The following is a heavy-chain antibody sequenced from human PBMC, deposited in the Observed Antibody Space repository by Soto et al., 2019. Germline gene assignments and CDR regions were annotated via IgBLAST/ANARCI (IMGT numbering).Heavy chain of an antibody. J-gene: IGHJ3*01. CDR3: ARKIGYCNGGRCHGHYALDV. Sequence: SETLSLTCSVSGGSIGSSDYSWGWIRQPPGKGLEWIGTFYYSGSTNYNPSLKSRVFISVDTSQNQFSLKLSSVAAADTAMYYCARKIGYCNGGRCHGHYALDVWGQGTMVTVSS. CDR1: GGSIGSSDYS. D-gene: IGHD2-15*01. CDR2: FYYSGST. V-gene: IGHV4-39*01.